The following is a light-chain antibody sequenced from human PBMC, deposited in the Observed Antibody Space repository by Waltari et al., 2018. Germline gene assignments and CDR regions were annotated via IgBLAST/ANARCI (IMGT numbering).Light chain of an antibody. CDR3: QQYHKWPPYT. Sequence: EIVLTQSPATLSVSPGERATLSCRASQTINSNVAWYQQQPGQAPRLLIYGASTRAIGIPARFSGSGSGTEFTLTITSLQSEDFAVYFCQQYHKWPPYTFGQGTKLDI. CDR1: QTINSN. J-gene: IGKJ2*01. CDR2: GAS. V-gene: IGKV3-15*01.